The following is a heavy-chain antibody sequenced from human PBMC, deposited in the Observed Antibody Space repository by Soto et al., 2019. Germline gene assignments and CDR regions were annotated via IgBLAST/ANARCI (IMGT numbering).Heavy chain of an antibody. D-gene: IGHD6-13*01. CDR2: INAGNGNT. J-gene: IGHJ6*02. Sequence: ASVKVSCKASGYTFTSYAMHWVRQAPGQRLEWMGWINAGNGNTKYSQKFQGRVTITRDTSASTAYMELSSLRSEDTAVYYCARVAAADYYYYYGMDVWGQGTTVTAP. V-gene: IGHV1-3*01. CDR3: ARVAAADYYYYYGMDV. CDR1: GYTFTSYA.